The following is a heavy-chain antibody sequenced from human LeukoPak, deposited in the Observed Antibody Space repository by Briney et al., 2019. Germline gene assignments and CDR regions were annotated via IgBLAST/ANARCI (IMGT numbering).Heavy chain of an antibody. CDR3: AHRPKRLGELSDYFDY. Sequence: ESGPTLVNPTQTLTLTRTFSGFSLSTRGVGGGWIRQPPGKALEWLALIYWDDDKRYSPSLKSRLTITKDTSKNQVVLTMTNMDPVDTATYYCAHRPKRLGELSDYFDYWGQGTLVTVSS. J-gene: IGHJ4*02. V-gene: IGHV2-5*02. CDR2: IYWDDDK. CDR1: GFSLSTRGVG. D-gene: IGHD3-16*02.